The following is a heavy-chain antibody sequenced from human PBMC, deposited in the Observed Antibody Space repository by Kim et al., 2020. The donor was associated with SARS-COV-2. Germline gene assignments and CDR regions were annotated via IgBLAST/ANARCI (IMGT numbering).Heavy chain of an antibody. V-gene: IGHV1-69*13. Sequence: SVKVSCKASGGTFSSYAISWVRQAPGQGLEWMGGIIPIFGTANYAQKFQGRVTITADESTSTAYMELSSLRSEDTAVYYCAIYTVTTNYYYGMDVWGQGTTVTVSS. CDR2: IIPIFGTA. CDR3: AIYTVTTNYYYGMDV. D-gene: IGHD4-17*01. CDR1: GGTFSSYA. J-gene: IGHJ6*02.